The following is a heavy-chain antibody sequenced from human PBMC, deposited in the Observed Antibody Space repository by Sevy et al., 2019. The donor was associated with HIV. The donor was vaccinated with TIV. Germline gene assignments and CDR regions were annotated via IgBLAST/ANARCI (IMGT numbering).Heavy chain of an antibody. CDR2: ISYDGSNK. CDR1: GFTFSSYA. D-gene: IGHD6-19*01. CDR3: AREGGSSGWFAFDI. J-gene: IGHJ3*02. Sequence: GRSLRLSCAASGFTFSSYAMHWVRQAPGKGLEWVAVISYDGSNKYYADSVKGRFTISRDNSKNTLYLQMNSLRAEDTAVYYCAREGGSSGWFAFDIWGQGTMVTVSS. V-gene: IGHV3-30-3*01.